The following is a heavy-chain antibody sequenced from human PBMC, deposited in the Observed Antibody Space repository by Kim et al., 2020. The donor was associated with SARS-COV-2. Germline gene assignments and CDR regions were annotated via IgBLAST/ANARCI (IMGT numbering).Heavy chain of an antibody. J-gene: IGHJ4*02. D-gene: IGHD6-13*01. Sequence: SETPSLTCAVYGGSFSGYYWSWIRQPPGKGLEWIGEINHSGSTNYNPSLKSRVTISVDTSKNQFFLKLSSVTAADTAVYYCARVLAAAGHIDYWGQGTLVTVSS. CDR2: INHSGST. V-gene: IGHV4-34*01. CDR3: ARVLAAAGHIDY. CDR1: GGSFSGYY.